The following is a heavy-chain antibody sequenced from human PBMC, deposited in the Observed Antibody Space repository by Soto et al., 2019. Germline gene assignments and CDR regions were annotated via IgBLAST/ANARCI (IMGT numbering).Heavy chain of an antibody. D-gene: IGHD3-10*01. J-gene: IGHJ6*02. CDR2: INAGNGNT. CDR3: ASTGYGSGSYYNGTAPYYYYGMDV. V-gene: IGHV1-3*01. Sequence: ASVKVSCKASGYTFTSYAMHWVRQAPGQRLEWMGWINAGNGNTKYSQKSQGRVTITRDTSASTAYMELSSLRSEDTAVYYCASTGYGSGSYYNGTAPYYYYGMDVWGQGTTVTVSS. CDR1: GYTFTSYA.